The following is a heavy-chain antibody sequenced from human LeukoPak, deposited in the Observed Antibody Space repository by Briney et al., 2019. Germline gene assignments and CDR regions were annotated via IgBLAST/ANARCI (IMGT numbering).Heavy chain of an antibody. Sequence: GGSLRLSCAASGYTFTSYAMSWVRQAPGKGLEWVSAIDGTGFSTYYADSVKGRFTISRDNSKNTLYLQMNSLRAEDTAVYYCTKDLATSFPWGQGTLVTVSS. V-gene: IGHV3-23*01. CDR2: IDGTGFST. J-gene: IGHJ5*02. D-gene: IGHD3-16*02. CDR1: GYTFTSYA. CDR3: TKDLATSFP.